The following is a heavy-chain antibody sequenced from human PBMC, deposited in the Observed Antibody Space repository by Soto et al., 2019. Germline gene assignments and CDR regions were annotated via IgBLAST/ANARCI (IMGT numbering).Heavy chain of an antibody. CDR2: IYYSGST. J-gene: IGHJ4*02. Sequence: SETLSLTCTVCGGSISSSSYYWGWIRQPPGKGLEWIGSIYYSGSTYYNPSLKSRVTISVDTSKNQFSLKLSSVTAADTAVYYCARGLLWFGELWPFDYWGQGTLVTVSS. V-gene: IGHV4-39*01. CDR1: GGSISSSSYY. CDR3: ARGLLWFGELWPFDY. D-gene: IGHD3-10*01.